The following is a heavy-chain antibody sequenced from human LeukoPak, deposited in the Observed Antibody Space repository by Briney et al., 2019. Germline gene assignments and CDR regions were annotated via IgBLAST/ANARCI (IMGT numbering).Heavy chain of an antibody. D-gene: IGHD3-3*01. CDR2: IYYSGST. CDR1: GGSISSGDYY. CDR3: ASGPSFITIFY. J-gene: IGHJ4*02. Sequence: SQTLSLTCTVSGGSISSGDYYWSWIRQPPGKGLEWIGYIYYSGSTYYNPSLKSRVTISVDTSKNQFSLKLSSVTAADTAVYCCASGPSFITIFYWGQGTLVTVSS. V-gene: IGHV4-30-4*08.